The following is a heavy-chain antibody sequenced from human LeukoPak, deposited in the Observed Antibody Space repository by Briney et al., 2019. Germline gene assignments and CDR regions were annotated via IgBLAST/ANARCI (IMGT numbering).Heavy chain of an antibody. V-gene: IGHV3-30-3*01. CDR1: GFTFNTYA. Sequence: PGGSLRLSCAASGFTFNTYALHWVRQAPGKGLEWVTIISFDGGNKYYADSVKGRFTISRDNSKNTLYLQMNSLRAEDTAVYYCAKSGSHNAFDTWGQGTMVTVSS. CDR2: ISFDGGNK. CDR3: AKSGSHNAFDT. D-gene: IGHD1-26*01. J-gene: IGHJ3*02.